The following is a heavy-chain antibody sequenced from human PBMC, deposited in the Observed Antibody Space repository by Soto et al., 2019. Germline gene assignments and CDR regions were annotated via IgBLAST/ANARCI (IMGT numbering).Heavy chain of an antibody. V-gene: IGHV3-23*01. CDR1: GFTFNTNA. D-gene: IGHD6-25*01. J-gene: IGHJ6*02. CDR3: TKDTGYLSMDA. Sequence: PVVSLRLSCAASGFTFNTNAMSWVRQAPGKGLEWVSSISGTGSRTYYADSVKGRFTIARDNSKNTVSLQMNNLRAEDTGLYYCTKDTGYLSMDAWGQGTTVTVSS. CDR2: ISGTGSRT.